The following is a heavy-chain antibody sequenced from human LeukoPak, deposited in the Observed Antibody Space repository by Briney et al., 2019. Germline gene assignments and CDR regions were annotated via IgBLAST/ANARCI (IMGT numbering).Heavy chain of an antibody. J-gene: IGHJ3*02. CDR1: GFTVSSNY. V-gene: IGHV3-66*01. CDR2: IYSGGST. CDR3: ARGTGYDKDAFDI. D-gene: IGHD3-22*01. Sequence: GGSLRLSCAASGFTVSSNYMSWVRQAPGKGLEWVSVIYSGGSTYYADSVKGRFTISRDNAKNSLYLQMNSLRAEDTAVYYCARGTGYDKDAFDIWGQGTMVTVSS.